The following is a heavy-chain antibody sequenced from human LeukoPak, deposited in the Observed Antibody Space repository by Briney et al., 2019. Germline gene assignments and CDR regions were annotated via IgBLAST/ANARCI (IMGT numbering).Heavy chain of an antibody. V-gene: IGHV4-38-2*02. CDR3: ARGTFGEFVDY. J-gene: IGHJ4*02. D-gene: IGHD3-10*01. CDR1: GYSISSGYY. CDR2: IYHSGST. Sequence: SETLSLTCTVSGYSISSGYYWGWIRQPPGKGLEWIGSIYHSGSTYYNPSLKSRVTISVDTSKNQFSLKLSSVTAADTAMYHCARGTFGEFVDYWGQGILVTVSS.